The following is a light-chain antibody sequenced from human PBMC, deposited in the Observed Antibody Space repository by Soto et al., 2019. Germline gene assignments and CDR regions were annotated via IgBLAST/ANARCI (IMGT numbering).Light chain of an antibody. CDR2: DND. CDR3: ATWDRSLSVGV. J-gene: IGLJ2*01. Sequence: QSVLTQPPSVSAAPGQRVTISCSGSSSNIGNNYVFWYQQLPGTAPQLLIYDNDKRPSGIPDRFSGSKSGTSATLGITGLQPGDEADYYCATWDRSLSVGVFGGGTQLTVL. CDR1: SSNIGNNY. V-gene: IGLV1-51*01.